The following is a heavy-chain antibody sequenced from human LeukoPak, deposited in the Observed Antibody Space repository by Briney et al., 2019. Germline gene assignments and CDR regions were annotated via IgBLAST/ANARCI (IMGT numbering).Heavy chain of an antibody. Sequence: SETLSLTCTVSGGSISSHYWSWIRQPPGKGLEWIGYIYYSGSTNYNPSLKSRVTISVDTSKNQFSLKLSSVTAADTAVYYCARETRYSSSWYAYYYYMDVWGKGTTVTVSS. CDR2: IYYSGST. J-gene: IGHJ6*03. CDR3: ARETRYSSSWYAYYYYMDV. D-gene: IGHD6-13*01. V-gene: IGHV4-59*11. CDR1: GGSISSHY.